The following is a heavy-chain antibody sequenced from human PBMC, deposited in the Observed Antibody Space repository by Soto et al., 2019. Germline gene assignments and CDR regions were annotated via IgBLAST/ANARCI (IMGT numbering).Heavy chain of an antibody. Sequence: ASVKVSCKASGYAFSDYYMHWVRQAPGQGLEWMGYINPQSGGAKYEQKFQDRVTMTRDTPTITVYMELSILTSKDTAVYYCARDRVHSPVGVNSFDLWGQGTLVTVSS. CDR3: ARDRVHSPVGVNSFDL. D-gene: IGHD3-10*01. V-gene: IGHV1-2*02. J-gene: IGHJ3*01. CDR1: GYAFSDYY. CDR2: INPQSGGA.